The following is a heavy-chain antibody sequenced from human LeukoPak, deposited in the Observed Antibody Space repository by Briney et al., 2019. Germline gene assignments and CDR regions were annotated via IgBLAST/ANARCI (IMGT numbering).Heavy chain of an antibody. D-gene: IGHD2-2*01. CDR2: INPNSGGT. Sequence: ASVKVSCKASGYTFTGYYMHWVRQAPGQGLEWMGWINPNSGGTNYAQKFQGRVTMTRDTSISTAYMELSRLRSDDTAVYYCARGLIPAATPFYYWGQGTLVTVSS. V-gene: IGHV1-2*02. J-gene: IGHJ4*02. CDR1: GYTFTGYY. CDR3: ARGLIPAATPFYY.